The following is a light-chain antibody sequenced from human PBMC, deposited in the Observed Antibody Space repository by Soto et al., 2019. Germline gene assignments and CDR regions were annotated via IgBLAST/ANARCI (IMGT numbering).Light chain of an antibody. Sequence: LTQPASVSGSPGQSITIACTGTSSDVGGHNSVSWYQQHPGKAPKILIYEVSDRPSGVSDRFSGSKSGNTASLTISGLQAEDEADYYCSSYTSDITYVFGTGTKVTVL. J-gene: IGLJ1*01. V-gene: IGLV2-14*01. CDR1: SSDVGGHNS. CDR2: EVS. CDR3: SSYTSDITYV.